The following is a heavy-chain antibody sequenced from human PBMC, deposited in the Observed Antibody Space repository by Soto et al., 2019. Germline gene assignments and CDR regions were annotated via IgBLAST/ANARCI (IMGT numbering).Heavy chain of an antibody. CDR3: ARPDGASYNFRY. D-gene: IGHD1-1*01. CDR2: ISTTGGST. Sequence: DVQLLESGGRLVQPGGSLRLSCAASGFTFNAYSLSWVRQAPGKGLEWVSAISTTGGSTYYADSVKGRFTISRDNSQTTLSLQMNSLRAEATAVYYCARPDGASYNFRYWGQGTVVTVSS. CDR1: GFTFNAYS. V-gene: IGHV3-23*01. J-gene: IGHJ4*02.